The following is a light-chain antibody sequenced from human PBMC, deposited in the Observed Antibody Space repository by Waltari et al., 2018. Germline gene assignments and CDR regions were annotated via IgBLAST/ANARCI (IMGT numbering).Light chain of an antibody. CDR1: QGISIW. J-gene: IGKJ4*01. CDR3: LQASSFPLT. V-gene: IGKV1-12*01. Sequence: DIQMTQSPSFVPASVGDRVTITCRASQGISIWLAWYQQKPGRAPKLLIYDASSLQSGVPSRFSGSGSGTDFILTISSLQPEDFATYYCLQASSFPLTLGGGTKVELK. CDR2: DAS.